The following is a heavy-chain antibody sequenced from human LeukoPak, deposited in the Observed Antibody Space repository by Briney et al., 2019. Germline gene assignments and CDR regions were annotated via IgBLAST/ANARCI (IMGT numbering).Heavy chain of an antibody. CDR1: GGSISSGGYY. CDR2: IYYSGST. CDR3: ARELDVPHIGYFDY. J-gene: IGHJ4*02. Sequence: SETLSLTCTVSGGSISSGGYYWSWIRQHPGKGLEWIGYIYYSGSTYYNPSLKSRVTISVDTSKNQFSLKLSSVTAADTAVYYCARELDVPHIGYFDYWGQGTLVTVSS. D-gene: IGHD1-1*01. V-gene: IGHV4-31*03.